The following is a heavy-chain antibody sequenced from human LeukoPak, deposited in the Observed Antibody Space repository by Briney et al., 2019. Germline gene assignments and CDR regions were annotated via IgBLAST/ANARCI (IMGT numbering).Heavy chain of an antibody. V-gene: IGHV3-48*03. J-gene: IGHJ6*03. Sequence: GGSLRLSCAASGFTFSSYEMNLVRQAPGKGLKWVSYISSSGSTIYYADSVKGRFTISRDNSKNTLYLQMNSLRAEDTAVYYCAKSLYRITMVRGARVNYYMDVWGKGTTVTISS. CDR1: GFTFSSYE. D-gene: IGHD3-10*01. CDR3: AKSLYRITMVRGARVNYYMDV. CDR2: ISSSGSTI.